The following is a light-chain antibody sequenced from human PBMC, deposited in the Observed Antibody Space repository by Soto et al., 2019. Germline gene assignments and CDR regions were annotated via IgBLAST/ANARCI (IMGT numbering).Light chain of an antibody. CDR3: QQYASSPLT. Sequence: IVLTQSPGTLSLSPGERASLSFRASESVSSSYLAWYQQKPGQAPRLLIYGASSRATGIPDRFSGSGSGTDFTLTISRLDPEDFAVYYCQQYASSPLTFGGGTKVEI. CDR2: GAS. V-gene: IGKV3-20*01. J-gene: IGKJ4*01. CDR1: ESVSSSY.